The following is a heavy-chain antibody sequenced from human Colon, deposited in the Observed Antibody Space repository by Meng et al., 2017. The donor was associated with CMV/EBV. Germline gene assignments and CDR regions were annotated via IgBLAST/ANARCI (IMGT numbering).Heavy chain of an antibody. CDR3: AKDTAYYYGSGSRAYGMDV. D-gene: IGHD3-10*01. V-gene: IGHV3-23*01. Sequence: GESLKISCSASGFNFRDFALTWVRQAPGKGLEWVSGISGSGSSTYYADSVKGRYTISRDNSKTTLYLQMNSLGAEDTAVYYCAKDTAYYYGSGSRAYGMDVWGQGTTVTVSS. J-gene: IGHJ6*02. CDR1: GFNFRDFA. CDR2: ISGSGSST.